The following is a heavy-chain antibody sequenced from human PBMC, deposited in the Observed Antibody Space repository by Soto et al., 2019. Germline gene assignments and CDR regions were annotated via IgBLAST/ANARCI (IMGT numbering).Heavy chain of an antibody. D-gene: IGHD3-10*01. J-gene: IGHJ4*02. CDR2: IYRSGSA. CDR1: GFTVSSHY. Sequence: EVQLVESGGGLIQPGGSLRLSCAASGFTVSSHYMSWVRQAPGKGFEWVSVIYRSGSAYYADSVKGRFTISRENSKNTLSLQMNSLRAEDTAVYYCARSMMVRGVLFDYWGRGTLVTVSS. V-gene: IGHV3-53*01. CDR3: ARSMMVRGVLFDY.